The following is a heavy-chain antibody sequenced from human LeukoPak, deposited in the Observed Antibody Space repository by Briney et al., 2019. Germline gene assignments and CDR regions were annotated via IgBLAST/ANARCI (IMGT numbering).Heavy chain of an antibody. CDR3: ARGGTPGYSTGWIDH. Sequence: PGRSLRLSCAASELIVSSIYMSWVRQAPGQGLEWVSVFYSAGTTYYADSVKGRFIISRDNSKNTLYLQMNSLRAEDTAMYHCARGGTPGYSTGWIDHWGEGALVTVCS. J-gene: IGHJ4*02. D-gene: IGHD6-19*01. CDR1: ELIVSSIY. CDR2: FYSAGTT. V-gene: IGHV3-53*05.